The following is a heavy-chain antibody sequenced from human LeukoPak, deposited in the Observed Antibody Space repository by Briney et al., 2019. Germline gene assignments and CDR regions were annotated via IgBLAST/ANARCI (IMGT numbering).Heavy chain of an antibody. D-gene: IGHD6-13*01. J-gene: IGHJ6*03. CDR2: IYYSGST. V-gene: IGHV4-59*01. CDR3: ARVSGVAAAARYYYYYMDV. CDR1: GGSISSYY. Sequence: SETLSLTCTVSGGSISSYYWSWIRQPPGKGLEWIGYIYYSGSTNYNPSLKSRVTISVDTSKNQFSLKLSSVTAADTAVYYCARVSGVAAAARYYYYYMDVWGKGTTVTVSS.